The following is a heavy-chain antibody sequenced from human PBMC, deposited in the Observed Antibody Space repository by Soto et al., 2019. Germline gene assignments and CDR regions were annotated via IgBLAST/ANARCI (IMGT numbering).Heavy chain of an antibody. V-gene: IGHV1-2*04. CDR1: GYTFTGYY. J-gene: IGHJ6*02. D-gene: IGHD2-2*01. CDR3: AKDGGGSADIVLGPPSGPEKQYGMEG. CDR2: INPNSGGT. Sequence: ASVKVSCKASGYTFTGYYMHWVRQAPGQGLEWMGWINPNSGGTNYAQKFQGWVTMTRDTSISTAYMELSRLRSDDTAVYYCAKDGGGSADIVLGPPSGPEKQYGMEGWGQGTTVSVSS.